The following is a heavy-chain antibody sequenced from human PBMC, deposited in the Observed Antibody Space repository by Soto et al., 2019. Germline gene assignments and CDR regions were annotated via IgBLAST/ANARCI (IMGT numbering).Heavy chain of an antibody. J-gene: IGHJ6*01. D-gene: IGHD6-6*01. CDR2: TRNKANNYST. CDR1: AFTLSGHH. CDR3: ARDGGIAARHYYGMDV. Sequence: EVLLVESGGGLVQPGGSLRLSCTASAFTLSGHHMGWVRQAPGKGLEWVGRTRNKANNYSTEYAASVKGRFTISRDDSKNSLYLKMNSRNTEDTAVSYCARDGGIAARHYYGMDVWGQGTTVTVSS. V-gene: IGHV3-72*01.